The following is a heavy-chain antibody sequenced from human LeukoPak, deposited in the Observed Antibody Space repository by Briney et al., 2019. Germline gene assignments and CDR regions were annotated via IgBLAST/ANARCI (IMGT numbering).Heavy chain of an antibody. CDR3: ARFGYGDYVRWYYYMDV. V-gene: IGHV4-61*02. J-gene: IGHJ6*03. CDR1: GGSISSGSYY. Sequence: SQTLSLTCTVSGGSISSGSYYWSWIRQPAGKGLEWIVRIYTSGRTNYNPSLKSRVIISVDTSKNQFSLKLSSVTAADTAVYYCARFGYGDYVRWYYYMDVWGKGTTVTVSS. CDR2: IYTSGRT. D-gene: IGHD4-17*01.